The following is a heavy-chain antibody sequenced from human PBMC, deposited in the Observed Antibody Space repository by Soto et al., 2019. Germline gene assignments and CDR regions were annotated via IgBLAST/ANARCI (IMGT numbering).Heavy chain of an antibody. D-gene: IGHD6-19*01. J-gene: IGHJ6*03. CDR1: GYSFTNYG. V-gene: IGHV1-18*01. Sequence: GASVKVSCKASGYSFTNYGVTWVRQAPGQGLEWMGWISAFNGNTHYAQNLQGRVTMTTDASTSTAYMELRSLRSDDTAVYYCARDRGVAPPVAGNTHYHYYMDVWGKGTTVTVSS. CDR2: ISAFNGNT. CDR3: ARDRGVAPPVAGNTHYHYYMDV.